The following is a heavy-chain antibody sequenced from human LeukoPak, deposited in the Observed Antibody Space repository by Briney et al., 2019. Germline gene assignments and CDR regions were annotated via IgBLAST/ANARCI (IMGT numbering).Heavy chain of an antibody. V-gene: IGHV1-2*02. CDR1: GYTFTGYY. Sequence: GASVMVSCKASGYTFTGYYIHWVRQAPGQGLEWMGWINPNSGGTNYAQNFQGRVTMTRDTSISTAYMELSGLRSDDRAVYYCVRDAIAAAGTGGWGQGTLVTVSS. CDR3: VRDAIAAAGTGG. J-gene: IGHJ4*02. CDR2: INPNSGGT. D-gene: IGHD6-13*01.